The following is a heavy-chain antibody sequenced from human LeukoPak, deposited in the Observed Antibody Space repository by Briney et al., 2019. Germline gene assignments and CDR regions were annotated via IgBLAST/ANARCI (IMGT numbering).Heavy chain of an antibody. D-gene: IGHD1-7*01. CDR1: GFTFSSYW. J-gene: IGHJ4*02. Sequence: PGGSLRLSYAASGFTFSSYWMHWVRQAPGKGLVWVSRINTDGSSTSYADSAKGRFTISRDNAKNTLYLQMNSLRAEDTAVYYCARDPANWNYVMVDYWGQGTLVTVSS. CDR2: INTDGSST. CDR3: ARDPANWNYVMVDY. V-gene: IGHV3-74*01.